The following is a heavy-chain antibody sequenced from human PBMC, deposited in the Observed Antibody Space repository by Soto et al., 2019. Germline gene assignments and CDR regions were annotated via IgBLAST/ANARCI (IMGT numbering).Heavy chain of an antibody. D-gene: IGHD2-8*01. CDR2: VSLTGDRT. Sequence: EVQLLESGGGLVQPGGSVRLSCVASRFSFSSYEMSWVRQAAGKGLEWVSRVSLTGDRTNYAGSVKGRFTVSRDNFKNTLYLEMDSLRPEDTAIYYCARGGGYCTPTSCAIDSWGRGTPVTVSS. CDR3: ARGGGYCTPTSCAIDS. V-gene: IGHV3-23*01. CDR1: RFSFSSYE. J-gene: IGHJ4*02.